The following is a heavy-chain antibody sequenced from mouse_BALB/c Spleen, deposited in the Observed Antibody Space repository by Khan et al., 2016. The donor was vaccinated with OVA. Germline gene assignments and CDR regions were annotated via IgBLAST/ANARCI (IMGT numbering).Heavy chain of an antibody. CDR2: INPTSGYT. J-gene: IGHJ2*01. V-gene: IGHV1-7*01. CDR1: GYTFTTYW. CDR3: ARDRSDY. Sequence: QVQLQESGAELAKPGASVKMSCKASGYTFTTYWMHWVKQRPGQGLEWIGYINPTSGYTDYNQKFKDKATLTAEKSSSTAYLQLSSLTSDDAAVYYCARDRSDYWGQGTTLTVSS.